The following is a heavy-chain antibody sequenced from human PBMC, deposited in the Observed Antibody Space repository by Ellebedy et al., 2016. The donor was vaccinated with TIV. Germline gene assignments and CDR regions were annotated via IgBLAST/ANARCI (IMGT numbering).Heavy chain of an antibody. CDR1: GFTFSTHA. CDR2: ISGSGVTT. CDR3: ARGGAGFDSMNRELSFDS. Sequence: GESLKISXAASGFTFSTHAMTWVRQAPGKGLEWVSAISGSGVTTYYADSVKGRFTISRGDAENSLYLQMNSLRDEDTALYYCARGGAGFDSMNRELSFDSWGQGTLVIVSS. D-gene: IGHD1-26*01. V-gene: IGHV3-23*01. J-gene: IGHJ4*02.